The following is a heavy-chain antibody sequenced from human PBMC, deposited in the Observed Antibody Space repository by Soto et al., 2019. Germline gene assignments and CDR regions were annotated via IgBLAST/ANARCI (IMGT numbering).Heavy chain of an antibody. Sequence: QVHLQESGPGLVNPSGTLTLTCAVSGGSISSSHWWGWVRQAPGKGLEWIGEIYHSGNTNYNPSLKSRITMSVDKSKNQFSVNLSAVTAADTAVYYCVRDADETAIVPAPWLVWGRGTMVTVSS. CDR1: GGSISSSHW. V-gene: IGHV4-4*02. J-gene: IGHJ6*02. CDR3: VRDADETAIVPAPWLV. CDR2: IYHSGNT. D-gene: IGHD2-21*02.